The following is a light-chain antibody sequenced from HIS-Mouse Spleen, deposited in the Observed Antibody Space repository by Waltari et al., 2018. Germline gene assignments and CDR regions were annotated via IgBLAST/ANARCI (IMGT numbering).Light chain of an antibody. CDR2: EGS. CDR3: CSYAGSSTYV. CDR1: SSDLGSYNL. V-gene: IGLV2-23*01. Sequence: QSALTQPASVSGSPGQSITISCTGTSSDLGSYNLLSWYQQHPGKAPKLMIYEGSKRPSGVSNRFSGSKSGNTASLTISGLQAEDEADYYCCSYAGSSTYVFGTGTKVTVL. J-gene: IGLJ1*01.